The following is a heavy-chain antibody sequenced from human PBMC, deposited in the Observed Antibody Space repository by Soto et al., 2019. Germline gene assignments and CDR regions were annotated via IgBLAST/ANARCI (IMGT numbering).Heavy chain of an antibody. V-gene: IGHV3-53*01. D-gene: IGHD2-2*01. Sequence: GSLRLSCAASGFTVSSNYMSWVRQAPGKGLEWVSVIYSGGSTYYADSVKGRFTISRDNSKNTLYLQMNSLRAEDTAVYYCARGPCSSTSCHYGMDVWGQGTTVTVSS. CDR1: GFTVSSNY. CDR3: ARGPCSSTSCHYGMDV. J-gene: IGHJ6*02. CDR2: IYSGGST.